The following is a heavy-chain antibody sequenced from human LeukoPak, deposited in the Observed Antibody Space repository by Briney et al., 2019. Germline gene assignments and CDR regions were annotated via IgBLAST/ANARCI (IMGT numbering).Heavy chain of an antibody. J-gene: IGHJ3*02. CDR3: AAQGYYYDSSGYYYSAFDI. Sequence: SETLSLTCTVSGGSISSYYRSWIRQPPGKGLEWIGYIYYSGSTNYNPSLKSRVTISVDTSKNQFSLKLSSVTAADTAVYYCAAQGYYYDSSGYYYSAFDIWGQGTMVTVSS. D-gene: IGHD3-22*01. V-gene: IGHV4-59*08. CDR1: GGSISSYY. CDR2: IYYSGST.